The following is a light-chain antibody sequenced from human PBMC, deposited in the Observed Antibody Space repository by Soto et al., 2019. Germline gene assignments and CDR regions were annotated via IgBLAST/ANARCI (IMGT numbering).Light chain of an antibody. CDR3: SSHAGSKNVV. J-gene: IGLJ2*01. CDR1: ISDVGGYNY. V-gene: IGLV2-8*01. Sequence: QSALTQPPSAAGSPGQSVTISCTGTISDVGGYNYVSWYQHHPGKAPKLMIYEVSKLPSGVPDRFSGSKSGNTASLTVSGLQAEDEADYYCSSHAGSKNVVFGGGTKLTVL. CDR2: EVS.